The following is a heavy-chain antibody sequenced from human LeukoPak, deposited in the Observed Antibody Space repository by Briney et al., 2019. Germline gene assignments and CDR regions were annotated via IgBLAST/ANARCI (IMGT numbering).Heavy chain of an antibody. CDR1: GVSISSGDYS. CDR3: AREGPLDAFDI. J-gene: IGHJ3*02. Sequence: SQTLSLTCTVSGVSISSGDYSWRWLRQAPGKGMEWIGYIYYSGSTYYNPSLKSRVTISVDTSKHQFSLKLSSVTAADTAVYYCAREGPLDAFDIWGQGTMVTVSS. V-gene: IGHV4-30-4*01. CDR2: IYYSGST.